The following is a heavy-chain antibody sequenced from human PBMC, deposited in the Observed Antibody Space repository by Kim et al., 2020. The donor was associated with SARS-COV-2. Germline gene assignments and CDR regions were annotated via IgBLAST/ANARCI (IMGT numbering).Heavy chain of an antibody. D-gene: IGHD6-13*01. Sequence: YNPSPKSRVTISVDPSKNQFSRKLSSVTAADTAVYYGAGEGSSSWNLDYWGQGPLVTVSS. J-gene: IGHJ4*02. V-gene: IGHV4-31*02. CDR3: AGEGSSSWNLDY.